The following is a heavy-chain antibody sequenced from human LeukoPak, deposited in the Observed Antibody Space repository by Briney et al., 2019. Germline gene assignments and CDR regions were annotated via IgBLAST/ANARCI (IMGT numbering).Heavy chain of an antibody. CDR1: GYTFTSYG. J-gene: IGHJ3*02. Sequence: GASVKVSCKASGYTFTSYGISWVRQAPGQGLEWMGWISAYNGNTNYAQKLQGRVTMTTDTSTSTAYMELRSLRSDDTAVYYCARGGYCSSTSCYTIAFDIWGQGTMVTVSS. CDR3: ARGGYCSSTSCYTIAFDI. D-gene: IGHD2-2*02. CDR2: ISAYNGNT. V-gene: IGHV1-18*01.